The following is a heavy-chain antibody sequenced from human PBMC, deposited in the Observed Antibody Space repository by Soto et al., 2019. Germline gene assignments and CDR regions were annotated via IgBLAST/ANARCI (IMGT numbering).Heavy chain of an antibody. V-gene: IGHV4-39*01. CDR3: AITTPPPPPFDY. D-gene: IGHD4-4*01. Sequence: PSETLSLTCTVSGGSISSSSYYWGWIRQPPGKGLEWIGSIYYSWSTYYNPSLKSRVTISVDTSKNQFSLKLSSVTAADTAVYYCAITTPPPPPFDYWGQGTLVTVS. CDR1: GGSISSSSYY. CDR2: IYYSWST. J-gene: IGHJ4*02.